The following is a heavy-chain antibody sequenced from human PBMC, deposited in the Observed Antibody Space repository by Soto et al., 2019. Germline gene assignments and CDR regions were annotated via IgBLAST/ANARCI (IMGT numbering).Heavy chain of an antibody. J-gene: IGHJ3*02. CDR1: GGSISSGGYY. V-gene: IGHV4-31*03. Sequence: TLSLTCTVSGGSISSGGYYWSWIRQHPGKGLEWIGYIYYSGSTYYNPSLKSRVTISVDTSKNQFSLKLSSVTAADTAVYYCARASMNYDFWSGSRDAFDIWGQGTMVTVSS. D-gene: IGHD3-3*01. CDR3: ARASMNYDFWSGSRDAFDI. CDR2: IYYSGST.